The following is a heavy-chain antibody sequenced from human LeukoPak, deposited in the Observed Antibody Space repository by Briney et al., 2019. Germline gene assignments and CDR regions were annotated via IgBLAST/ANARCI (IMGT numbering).Heavy chain of an antibody. CDR3: AELGITMIGGV. D-gene: IGHD3-10*02. J-gene: IGHJ6*04. V-gene: IGHV3-48*03. CDR1: GFTFGSYW. Sequence: GGSLRLSCAASGFTFGSYWMSWVRQAPGKGLEWVSYISSSGSTIYYADSVKGRFTISRDNAKNSLYLQMNSLRAEDTAVYYCAELGITMIGGVWGKGTTVTISS. CDR2: ISSSGSTI.